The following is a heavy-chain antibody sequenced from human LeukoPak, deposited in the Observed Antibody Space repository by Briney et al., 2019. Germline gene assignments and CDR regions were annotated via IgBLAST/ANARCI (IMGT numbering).Heavy chain of an antibody. D-gene: IGHD6-19*01. CDR3: AREGRSSGWYYFDY. J-gene: IGHJ4*02. CDR2: ISSSSTYI. CDR1: GFTFSRYA. V-gene: IGHV3-21*01. Sequence: GGSLRLSCSASGFTFSRYAMHWVRQVPGKGLEWVSSISSSSTYIYYAGSVQGRFTISRDNAKNSLYLQMNSLRAEDTAVYYCAREGRSSGWYYFDYWGQGTLVTVSS.